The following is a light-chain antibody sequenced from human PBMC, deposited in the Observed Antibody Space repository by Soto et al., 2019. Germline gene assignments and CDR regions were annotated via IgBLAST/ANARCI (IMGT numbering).Light chain of an antibody. CDR2: GAS. Sequence: EIVTTQSPATLSVSPGERATLSCRASQSVSSNLAWYQKKPGQAPRLLIYGASTRTTGIPARFSGSGSGTEFTLTISSLQSQDFAVYYCQQYNNWPPEKTFGQGTKVEIK. CDR3: QQYNNWPPEKT. CDR1: QSVSSN. V-gene: IGKV3-15*01. J-gene: IGKJ1*01.